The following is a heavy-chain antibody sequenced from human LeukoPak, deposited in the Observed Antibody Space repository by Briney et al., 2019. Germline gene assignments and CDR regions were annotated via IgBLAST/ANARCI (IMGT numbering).Heavy chain of an antibody. CDR1: GYTFTSYA. Sequence: GAPVKLSCKASGYTFTSYAISWVRQAPRQGLEWMGWISGYNGNTNYAQKLHGRVTMTTDTSTTTAYMELRSLRSDDTAVYYCARDVSPENSAYDWAIYYYYIMDVWGQGTTVTVSS. J-gene: IGHJ6*02. CDR3: ARDVSPENSAYDWAIYYYYIMDV. CDR2: ISGYNGNT. D-gene: IGHD5-12*01. V-gene: IGHV1-18*01.